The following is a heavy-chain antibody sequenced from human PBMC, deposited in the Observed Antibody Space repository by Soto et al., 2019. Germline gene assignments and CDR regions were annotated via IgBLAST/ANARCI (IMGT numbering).Heavy chain of an antibody. V-gene: IGHV3-30-3*01. CDR2: ISYDGSNK. CDR1: GFTFSSYA. Sequence: QVQLVESGGGVVQPGRSLRLSCAASGFTFSSYAMHWVRQAPGKGLEWVAVISYDGSNKYYADSVKGRFTISRDNSKNTLYLQMNSLRAEDTAVYYGARDPCGGGNSVRVNWFDPWGQGTLVTVSS. D-gene: IGHD2-21*02. CDR3: ARDPCGGGNSVRVNWFDP. J-gene: IGHJ5*02.